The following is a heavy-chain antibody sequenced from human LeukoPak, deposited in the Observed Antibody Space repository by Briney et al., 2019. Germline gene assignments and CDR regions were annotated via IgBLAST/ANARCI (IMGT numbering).Heavy chain of an antibody. Sequence: GGSLRLSCAASGFTFSSYWMHWVRQAPGKGLVWVSRINSDGSSTSYADSVKGRFTISRDNAKNSLYLQMNSLRAEDTALYHCARGRYSSSSGGGYYYYYYMDVWGKGTTVTVSS. CDR2: INSDGSST. CDR1: GFTFSSYW. J-gene: IGHJ6*03. D-gene: IGHD6-6*01. V-gene: IGHV3-74*01. CDR3: ARGRYSSSSGGGYYYYYYMDV.